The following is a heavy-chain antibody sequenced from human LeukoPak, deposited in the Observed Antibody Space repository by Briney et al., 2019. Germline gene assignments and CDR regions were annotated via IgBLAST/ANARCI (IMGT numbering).Heavy chain of an antibody. CDR3: ARVRGIGVFDI. J-gene: IGHJ3*02. D-gene: IGHD1-26*01. V-gene: IGHV1-46*01. Sequence: GASVKVSCKASGYTFTSFYMHCERQAPGQGLDWMAIINPSDGRAAYAQKFQGRVTMTRDTSTSTVYMELSSLRSEDTAVYYCARVRGIGVFDIWGQGTMVTVSS. CDR1: GYTFTSFY. CDR2: INPSDGRA.